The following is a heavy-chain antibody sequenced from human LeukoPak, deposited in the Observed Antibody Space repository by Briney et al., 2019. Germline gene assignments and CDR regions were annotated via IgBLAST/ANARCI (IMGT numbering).Heavy chain of an antibody. CDR1: GYTFTGYY. V-gene: IGHV1-2*02. CDR2: INPNSGGT. Sequence: VASVKVSCKASGYTFTGYYMHWVRQAPGQGLEWMGWINPNSGGTNYAQKFQGRVTMTRDTSISTAYMELSRLRSDDTAVYYCARDVKNRNPGYFDYWGQGTLVTVSS. J-gene: IGHJ4*02. CDR3: ARDVKNRNPGYFDY. D-gene: IGHD1-14*01.